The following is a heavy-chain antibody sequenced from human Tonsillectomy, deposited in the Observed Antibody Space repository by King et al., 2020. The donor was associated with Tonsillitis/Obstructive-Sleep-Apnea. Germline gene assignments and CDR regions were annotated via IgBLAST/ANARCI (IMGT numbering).Heavy chain of an antibody. CDR1: GGSISSTSYY. Sequence: QLQESGPGLVKPSETLSLTCTVSGGSISSTSYYWGWIRQPPGKGLEYIGTIYYSGNTYHNPSLKSRVTISVDTSKNQFSLKLSSVTAADTAVYYCARYVGSSSEYNYFDYWGQGTPVTVSP. V-gene: IGHV4-39*01. J-gene: IGHJ4*02. CDR2: IYYSGNT. D-gene: IGHD6-6*01. CDR3: ARYVGSSSEYNYFDY.